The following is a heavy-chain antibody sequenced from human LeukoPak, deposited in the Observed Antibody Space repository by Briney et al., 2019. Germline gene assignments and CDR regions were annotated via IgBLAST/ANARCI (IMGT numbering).Heavy chain of an antibody. CDR2: IDSDGSST. Sequence: GGSLRLSCVASGFTLSTYWMHWVRQAPGKGLVWVSRIDSDGSSTTYADSVRGRFTISRDNAKSTLYLQMNSLRAEDTAVYYCASSTQISKYADYWGQGALVTVSS. CDR3: ASSTQISKYADY. CDR1: GFTLSTYW. D-gene: IGHD2-2*01. V-gene: IGHV3-74*01. J-gene: IGHJ4*02.